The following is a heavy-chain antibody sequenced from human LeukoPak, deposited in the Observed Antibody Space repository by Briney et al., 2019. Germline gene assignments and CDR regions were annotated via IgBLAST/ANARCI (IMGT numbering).Heavy chain of an antibody. CDR3: ARGRDDYNFAY. CDR1: GGSISSFISY. D-gene: IGHD5-24*01. V-gene: IGHV4-39*07. CDR2: INHSGST. J-gene: IGHJ4*02. Sequence: SETLSLTCTVSGGSISSFISYWGWIRQPPGKGLEWIGEINHSGSTNYNPSLRSRVTISVDTSKNQFSLKLFSVTAADTAVYYCARGRDDYNFAYWGQGTLVTVSS.